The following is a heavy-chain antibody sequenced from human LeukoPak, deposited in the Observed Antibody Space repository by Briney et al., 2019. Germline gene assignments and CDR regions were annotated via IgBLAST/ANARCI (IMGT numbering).Heavy chain of an antibody. D-gene: IGHD2-2*02. CDR1: GFTFSSYA. CDR2: IKQDGSEK. V-gene: IGHV3-7*01. CDR3: ARDLYCSSTSWYICYYYYMDV. J-gene: IGHJ6*03. Sequence: GGSLRLSCAASGFTFSSYAMSWVRQAPGKGLEWVANIKQDGSEKYYVDSVKGRFTISRDNAKNSLYLQMNSLRAEDTAVYYCARDLYCSSTSWYICYYYYMDVRGKGTTVTVSS.